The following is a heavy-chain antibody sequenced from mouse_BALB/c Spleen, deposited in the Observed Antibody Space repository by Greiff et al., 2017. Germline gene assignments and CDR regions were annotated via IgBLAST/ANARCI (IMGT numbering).Heavy chain of an antibody. CDR3: AREGYGNYWDY. D-gene: IGHD2-1*01. Sequence: EVHLVESGGGLVQPGGSRKLSCAASGFTFSSFGMHWVRQAPEKGLEWVAYISSGSSTIYYADTVKGRFTISRDNPKNTLFLQMTSLRSEDTAMYYCAREGYGNYWDYWGQGTTLTVSA. J-gene: IGHJ2*01. CDR2: ISSGSSTI. V-gene: IGHV5-17*02. CDR1: GFTFSSFG.